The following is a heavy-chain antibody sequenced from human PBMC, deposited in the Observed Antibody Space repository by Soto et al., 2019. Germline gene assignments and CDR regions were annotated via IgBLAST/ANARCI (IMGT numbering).Heavy chain of an antibody. CDR1: GFIFGFYW. J-gene: IGHJ4*02. CDR2: IERHGKDK. D-gene: IGHD3-22*01. Sequence: EVHLEESGGDLVQPGGSLRLSCSASGFIFGFYWMTWVRRAPGKGLEWVAKIERHGKDKYYVDSVTGRFTISRDNAQNSLFLQMNNLRAEDTAVYFCARIRATDYEIDYWGQGTLVTVSS. CDR3: ARIRATDYEIDY. V-gene: IGHV3-7*03.